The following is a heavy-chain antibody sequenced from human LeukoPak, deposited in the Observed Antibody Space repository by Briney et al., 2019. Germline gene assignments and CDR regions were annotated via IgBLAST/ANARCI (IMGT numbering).Heavy chain of an antibody. CDR1: GYSFTNYW. Sequence: GESLNISCKGSGYSFTNYWIGWVRQMPGKGLEWMGIVYPGDSDTKYSPSFQGQVTMSADRSINTAYLHWGRLKASDTAIYYCARHVSYSNLAPTYYFDYWGQGTPVTVSS. CDR3: ARHVSYSNLAPTYYFDY. D-gene: IGHD6-13*01. CDR2: VYPGDSDT. V-gene: IGHV5-51*01. J-gene: IGHJ4*01.